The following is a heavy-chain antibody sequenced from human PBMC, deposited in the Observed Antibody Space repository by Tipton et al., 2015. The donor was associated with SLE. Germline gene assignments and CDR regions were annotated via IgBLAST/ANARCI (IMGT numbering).Heavy chain of an antibody. Sequence: LRLSCAVYGGSFSGYYWSWIRQPPGKGLEWIGYIYHSGSTNYNPSLKSRVNISVDTSKNQFSLKLSSVTAADTAVYYCARHPPRGGSGYALDNWGQGTLVTVSS. V-gene: IGHV4-59*01. D-gene: IGHD5-12*01. J-gene: IGHJ4*02. CDR1: GGSFSGYY. CDR2: IYHSGST. CDR3: ARHPPRGGSGYALDN.